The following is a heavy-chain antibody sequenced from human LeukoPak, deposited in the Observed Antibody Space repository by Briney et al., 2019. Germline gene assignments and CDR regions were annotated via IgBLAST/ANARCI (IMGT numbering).Heavy chain of an antibody. V-gene: IGHV3-21*01. CDR3: ARENSGSYYQFDC. J-gene: IGHJ4*02. Sequence: GGSLRLSCAASGFTFSSYEMHWVRQAPGKGLEWVSSISSSTSYIYYADSVKGRFTISRDNAKNSLYLQMNSLRPEDTAVYYCARENSGSYYQFDCWGQGTLVTVSS. CDR2: ISSSTSYI. D-gene: IGHD1-26*01. CDR1: GFTFSSYE.